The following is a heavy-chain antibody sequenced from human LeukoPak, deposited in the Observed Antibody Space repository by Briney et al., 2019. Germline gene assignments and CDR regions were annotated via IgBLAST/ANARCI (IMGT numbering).Heavy chain of an antibody. CDR1: GFTVSSSY. CDR2: IYGGGST. Sequence: GGSLRLSCAASGFTVSSSYMNWVRQAPGKGLEWVSLIYGGGSTYYADSVKGRFTISRDNSKNTLYLQMKSLRAEDTAVYYCARRGDGGRSFDYWGQGTLVTVSS. J-gene: IGHJ4*02. V-gene: IGHV3-53*01. D-gene: IGHD4-23*01. CDR3: ARRGDGGRSFDY.